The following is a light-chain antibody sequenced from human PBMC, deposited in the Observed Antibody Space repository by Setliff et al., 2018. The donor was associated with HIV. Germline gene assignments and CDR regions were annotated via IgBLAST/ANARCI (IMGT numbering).Light chain of an antibody. Sequence: QSVLTQPASVSGSPGQSITIYCTGTSSDVGGYNYVSWYQQHPGKAPKLMIYEVRNRPSGVSNRFSGSKPGNTASLTISGLRAEDEADYYCSSYAITNTLPFGTGTKVTVL. V-gene: IGLV2-14*01. CDR1: SSDVGGYNY. J-gene: IGLJ1*01. CDR2: EVR. CDR3: SSYAITNTLP.